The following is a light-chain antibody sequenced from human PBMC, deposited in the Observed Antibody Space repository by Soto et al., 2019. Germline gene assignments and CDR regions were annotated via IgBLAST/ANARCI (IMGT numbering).Light chain of an antibody. CDR1: QSLLHSNGDTY. CDR3: MQALQTPRT. V-gene: IGKV2-28*01. Sequence: EIVMTQNKLSLPVTPGERACISCRASQSLLHSNGDTYLEWYLQKPGQSPQLLIYLRSLRAAGVPDRFSGGGSGTDFTLKIRRVEAEDVGVYYCMQALQTPRTFGQGTNVDVK. J-gene: IGKJ1*01. CDR2: LRS.